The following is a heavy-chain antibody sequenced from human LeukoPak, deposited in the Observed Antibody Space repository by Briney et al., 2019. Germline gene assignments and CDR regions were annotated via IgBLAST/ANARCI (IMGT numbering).Heavy chain of an antibody. J-gene: IGHJ6*02. CDR3: ARDQRDITIFGVVIPPLYGMAV. V-gene: IGHV1-69*01. Sequence: VASVKVSCTASGGTFSSYAISWVRQAPGQGLEWMGGIIPIFGTANYAQKFQGRVTITADETTSTAYMELSSLRSEDTAVYYCARDQRDITIFGVVIPPLYGMAVWGQGTTVTVSS. D-gene: IGHD3-3*01. CDR1: GGTFSSYA. CDR2: IIPIFGTA.